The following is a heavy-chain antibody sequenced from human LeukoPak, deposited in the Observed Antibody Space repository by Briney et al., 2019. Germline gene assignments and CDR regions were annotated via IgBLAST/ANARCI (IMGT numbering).Heavy chain of an antibody. Sequence: GGSLRLSCAASGFTFSSYGMHWVRQAPGKGLEWVAVISYDGSNKYYADSVKGRFTISRDNSKNTLYLQMNSLRAEDTAVYYCAKQYGGWVRGEFDYWGQGTLVTVSS. CDR2: ISYDGSNK. CDR3: AKQYGGWVRGEFDY. CDR1: GFTFSSYG. D-gene: IGHD6-19*01. J-gene: IGHJ4*02. V-gene: IGHV3-30*18.